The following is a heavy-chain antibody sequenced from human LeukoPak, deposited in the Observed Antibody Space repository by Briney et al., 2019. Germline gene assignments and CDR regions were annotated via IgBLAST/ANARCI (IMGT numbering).Heavy chain of an antibody. CDR1: GFTFSSYG. CDR2: ISYDGSNK. J-gene: IGHJ3*02. Sequence: GGSLRLSCAASGFTFSSYGMHWVRQAPGKGLEWVAVISYDGSNKYYADSVKGRFTISRDNSKNTLYLQMNSLRAEDTAVYYCAKDTQQWPYIPDAFDIWGQGTMVTVSS. V-gene: IGHV3-30*18. D-gene: IGHD6-19*01. CDR3: AKDTQQWPYIPDAFDI.